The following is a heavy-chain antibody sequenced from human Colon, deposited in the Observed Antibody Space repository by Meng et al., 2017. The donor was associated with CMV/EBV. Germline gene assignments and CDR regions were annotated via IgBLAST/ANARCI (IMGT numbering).Heavy chain of an antibody. Sequence: ESLKISCAASGFTFSSYAMSWVRQAPGKGLEWVSAISGSGGSTYYADSVKGRFTISRDNSKNTLYLQMNSLRAEDTAVYYCAKVHDSSGYYFWYFDYWGQGTLVTVSS. CDR2: ISGSGGST. J-gene: IGHJ4*02. CDR1: GFTFSSYA. CDR3: AKVHDSSGYYFWYFDY. V-gene: IGHV3-23*01. D-gene: IGHD3-22*01.